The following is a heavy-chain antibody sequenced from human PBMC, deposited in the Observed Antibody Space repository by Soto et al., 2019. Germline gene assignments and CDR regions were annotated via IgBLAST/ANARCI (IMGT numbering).Heavy chain of an antibody. CDR2: IKQDGSEK. J-gene: IGHJ4*02. D-gene: IGHD3-22*01. V-gene: IGHV3-7*01. CDR3: SRDYYYDSSGYSRMIPGFAY. CDR1: GFTFSSYW. Sequence: GGSLRLSCAASGFTFSSYWMSWVRQAPGKGLEWVANIKQDGSEKYYVDSVKGRFTISRDNAQNSLYLQVNSLTAEDTAVYYCSRDYYYDSSGYSRMIPGFAYWGEGT.